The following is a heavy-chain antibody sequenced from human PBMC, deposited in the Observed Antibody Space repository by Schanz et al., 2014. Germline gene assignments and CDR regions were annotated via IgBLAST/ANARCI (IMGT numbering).Heavy chain of an antibody. CDR3: VRDTDYHFDY. Sequence: VQLVESGGGLVQPGGSLRLSCAASGFTFRDSWMHWVRQAPGKGLVWVSRTSNDGSFTTFADSVKGRFTISRDNAKNTLYLQMNSLRAEDTAVYYCVRDTDYHFDYWGQGTLVTVSS. V-gene: IGHV3-74*01. J-gene: IGHJ4*02. CDR2: TSNDGSFT. D-gene: IGHD4-17*01. CDR1: GFTFRDSW.